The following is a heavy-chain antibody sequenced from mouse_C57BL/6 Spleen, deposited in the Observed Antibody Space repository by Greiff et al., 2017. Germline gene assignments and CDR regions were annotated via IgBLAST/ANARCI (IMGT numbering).Heavy chain of an antibody. CDR1: GYTFTDYY. Sequence: QVQLQQSGPELVKPGASVKISCKASGYTFTDYYINWVKQRPGQGLEWIGWIFPGSGSTYYNEKFKGKATLTVDKSSSTAYMLLSSLTSEDSAVXFCARSGRNYYGSSWGDYAMDYWGQGTSVTVSS. D-gene: IGHD1-1*01. CDR2: IFPGSGST. J-gene: IGHJ4*01. CDR3: ARSGRNYYGSSWGDYAMDY. V-gene: IGHV1-75*01.